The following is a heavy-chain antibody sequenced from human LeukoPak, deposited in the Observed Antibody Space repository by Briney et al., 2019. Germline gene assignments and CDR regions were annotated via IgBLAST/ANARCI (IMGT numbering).Heavy chain of an antibody. D-gene: IGHD3-10*01. Sequence: GGSLRLACAASGFTFSNYWLHRVRQAPGKGLVWVSRINPDGSTINYADSVKGRFTISRDNAKNSLYLQMNSLRAEDTAVYYCATPGGDSWGQGTLVTVSS. CDR2: INPDGSTI. CDR1: GFTFSNYW. J-gene: IGHJ5*01. CDR3: ATPGGDS. V-gene: IGHV3-74*01.